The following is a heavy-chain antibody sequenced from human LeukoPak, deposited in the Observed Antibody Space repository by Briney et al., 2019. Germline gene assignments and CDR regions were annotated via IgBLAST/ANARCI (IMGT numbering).Heavy chain of an antibody. V-gene: IGHV1-2*02. CDR3: ARDSSPSYCSGGSCSPGIWFDP. Sequence: GASVKVSCKASGYTFTGYYMHWVRQAPGQGLEWMGWINPNSGGTNYAQKFQGRVTMTRDTSISTAYMELSRLRSDDTAVYYCARDSSPSYCSGGSCSPGIWFDPWGQGTLVTVSS. J-gene: IGHJ5*02. CDR1: GYTFTGYY. CDR2: INPNSGGT. D-gene: IGHD2-15*01.